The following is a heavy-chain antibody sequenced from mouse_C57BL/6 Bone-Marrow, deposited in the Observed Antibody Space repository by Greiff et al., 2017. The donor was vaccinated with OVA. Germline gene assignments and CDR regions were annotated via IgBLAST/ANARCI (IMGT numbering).Heavy chain of an antibody. V-gene: IGHV5-4*01. CDR2: ISDGGSYT. J-gene: IGHJ4*01. CDR1: GFTFSSYA. CDR3: ARSAMDY. Sequence: EVQVVESGGGLVKPGGSLKLSCAASGFTFSSYAMSWVRQTPEKRLEWVATISDGGSYTYYPDNVKGRFTISRDNAKNNLYLQMSHLKSEDAAMYYCARSAMDYWGQGTSVTVSS.